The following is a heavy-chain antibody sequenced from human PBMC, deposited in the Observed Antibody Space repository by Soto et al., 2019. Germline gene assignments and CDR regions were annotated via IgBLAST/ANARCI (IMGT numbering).Heavy chain of an antibody. CDR1: GGTFSSYT. J-gene: IGHJ6*02. V-gene: IGHV1-69*08. CDR3: AREQVILGTYGMDV. Sequence: QVQLVQSGAEVKKPGSSVKVSCKASGGTFSSYTISWVRHAPGQGLEWMGRIIPILGIADYAQNFQGRVTITADKSTSTAYMELSSLRSEDTAVYYCAREQVILGTYGMDVWGQGTTVTVSS. D-gene: IGHD2-15*01. CDR2: IIPILGIA.